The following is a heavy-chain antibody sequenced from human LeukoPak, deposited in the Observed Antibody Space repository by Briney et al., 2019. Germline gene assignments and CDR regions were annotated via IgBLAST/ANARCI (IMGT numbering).Heavy chain of an antibody. CDR2: IYYSGST. CDR1: GGSISSYY. V-gene: IGHV4-59*01. J-gene: IGHJ3*02. Sequence: PSETLSLTCTVSGGSISSYYWSWIRQPPGKGLEWIGYIYYSGSTNYNPSPKSRVTISVDTSKNQFSLKLSSVTAADTAVYYCARYTSSSAFDIWGQGTMVTVSS. CDR3: ARYTSSSAFDI. D-gene: IGHD2-2*02.